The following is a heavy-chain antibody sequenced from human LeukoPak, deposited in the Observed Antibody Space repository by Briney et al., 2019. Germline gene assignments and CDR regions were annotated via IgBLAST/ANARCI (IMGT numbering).Heavy chain of an antibody. CDR3: ARTSREGGSVIFDY. CDR1: GGSISSGDYY. D-gene: IGHD3-10*01. J-gene: IGHJ4*02. CDR2: IYYSGST. Sequence: PSQTLSLTRTVSGGSISSGDYYWSWIRQPPGKGLEWIGYIYYSGSTYYNPSLKSRVTISVDTSKNQFSLKLSSVTAADTAVYYCARTSREGGSVIFDYWGQGTLVTVSS. V-gene: IGHV4-30-4*01.